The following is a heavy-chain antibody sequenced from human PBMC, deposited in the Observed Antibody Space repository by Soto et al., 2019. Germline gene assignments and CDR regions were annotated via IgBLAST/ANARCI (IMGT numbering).Heavy chain of an antibody. J-gene: IGHJ6*02. CDR3: AKDLLPFAPTTVTTLYYGMDV. D-gene: IGHD4-17*01. V-gene: IGHV3-23*01. CDR1: GFTFSSYA. CDR2: ISGSGGST. Sequence: PVGSLRLSCAASGFTFSSYAMSWVRQAPGKGLEWVSAISGSGGSTYYADSVKGRFTISRDNSKNTLYLQMNSLRAEDTAVYYCAKDLLPFAPTTVTTLYYGMDVWGQGTTVTVSS.